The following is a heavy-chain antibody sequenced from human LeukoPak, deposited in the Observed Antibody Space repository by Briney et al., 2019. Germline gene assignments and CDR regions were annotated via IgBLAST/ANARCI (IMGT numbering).Heavy chain of an antibody. CDR3: ARDLEDSSPSGAFDM. Sequence: GRSLRLSCAASGFTFSSYGMHWVRQAPGKGLEWVAVISYDGSNKYYADSVKGRFTISRDNSKNTLYLQMNSLRAEDTAVYYCARDLEDSSPSGAFDMWGQGTMVTVSS. V-gene: IGHV3-30*03. D-gene: IGHD3-22*01. J-gene: IGHJ3*02. CDR1: GFTFSSYG. CDR2: ISYDGSNK.